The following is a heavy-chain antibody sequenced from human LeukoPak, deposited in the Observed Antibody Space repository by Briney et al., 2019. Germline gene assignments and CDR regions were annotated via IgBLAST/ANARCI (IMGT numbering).Heavy chain of an antibody. CDR2: VNHSGST. J-gene: IGHJ4*02. CDR1: GGSISGYH. V-gene: IGHV4-34*01. D-gene: IGHD6-19*01. CDR3: ARKGYSSGWYKYYFDY. Sequence: SETLSLTCTVSGGSISGYHWSWIRQPPGKGLEWVGEVNHSGSTYYNPSLKSRVTISVDTSKNQFSLKLSSVTAADTAVYYCARKGYSSGWYKYYFDYWGQGTLVTVSS.